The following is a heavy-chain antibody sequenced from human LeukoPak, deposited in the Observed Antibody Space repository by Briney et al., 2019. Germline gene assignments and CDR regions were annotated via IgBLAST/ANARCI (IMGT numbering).Heavy chain of an antibody. CDR2: IYYSGST. J-gene: IGHJ4*02. Sequence: TLSLTCTVSGGSISSGGYYWSWIRQHPGKGLEWIGYIYYSGSTYYNPSLKSRVTISVDTSKNQFSLKLSSVTAADTAVYYCARGPPFSGRVDYWGQGTLVTVSS. D-gene: IGHD2-15*01. V-gene: IGHV4-31*03. CDR3: ARGPPFSGRVDY. CDR1: GGSISSGGYY.